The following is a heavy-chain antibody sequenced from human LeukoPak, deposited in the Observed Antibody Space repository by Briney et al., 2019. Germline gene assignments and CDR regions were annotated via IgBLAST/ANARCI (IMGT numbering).Heavy chain of an antibody. V-gene: IGHV1-2*06. CDR3: ARLREMATIMWYYGMDV. Sequence: ASVKVSCKASGYTFTGYYMHWVRQAPGQGLEWMGRISPNSGGTNYAQKFQGRVTMTRDTSISTAYMELSRLRSDDTAVYYCARLREMATIMWYYGMDVWGQGTTVTVSS. D-gene: IGHD5-24*01. J-gene: IGHJ6*02. CDR1: GYTFTGYY. CDR2: ISPNSGGT.